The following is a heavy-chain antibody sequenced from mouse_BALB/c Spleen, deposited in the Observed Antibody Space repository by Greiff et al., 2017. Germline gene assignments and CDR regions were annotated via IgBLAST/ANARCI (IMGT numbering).Heavy chain of an antibody. J-gene: IGHJ2*01. CDR3: ANLLV. V-gene: IGHV3-2*02. D-gene: IGHD2-10*02. CDR1: GYSITSDYA. Sequence: EVKLEESGPGLVKPSQSLSLTCTVTGYSITSDYAWNWIRQFPGNKLEWMGYISYSGSTSYNPSLKSRISITRDTSKNQFFLQLNSVTTEDTATYYCANLLVWGQGTTLTVSS. CDR2: ISYSGST.